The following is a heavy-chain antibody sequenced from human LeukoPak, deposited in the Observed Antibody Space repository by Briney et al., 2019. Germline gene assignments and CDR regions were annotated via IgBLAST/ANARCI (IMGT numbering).Heavy chain of an antibody. V-gene: IGHV3-30*18. J-gene: IGHJ6*04. CDR2: ISYDGSNK. CDR1: GFTFSSYW. Sequence: GGSLRLSCAASGFTFSSYWMHWVRQARGKGLEWVAVISYDGSNKYHADSVEGRFTISRDNSKNTLYLQMNSLRAEDTAVYYCAKDFRSSSGDVWGKGTTVTVSS. CDR3: AKDFRSSSGDV. D-gene: IGHD6-6*01.